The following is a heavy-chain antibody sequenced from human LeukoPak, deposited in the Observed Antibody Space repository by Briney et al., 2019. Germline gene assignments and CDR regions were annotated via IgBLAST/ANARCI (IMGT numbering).Heavy chain of an antibody. J-gene: IGHJ4*02. CDR2: VSGSGGKT. Sequence: GGSLRLSCAASGFTFSSYAMTWFRKPPGKGLEWVSAVSGSGGKTYYADSVKGRFTISRDNSKNTVSLQMNSLRAEDTAVYYCAKEDRVIAAPYLDYWGQGTLVTVSS. V-gene: IGHV3-23*01. CDR1: GFTFSSYA. CDR3: AKEDRVIAAPYLDY. D-gene: IGHD6-13*01.